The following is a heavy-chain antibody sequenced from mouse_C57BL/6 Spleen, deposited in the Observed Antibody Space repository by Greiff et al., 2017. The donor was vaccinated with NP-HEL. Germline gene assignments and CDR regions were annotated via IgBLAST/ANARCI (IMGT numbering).Heavy chain of an antibody. CDR1: GYTFTDYY. J-gene: IGHJ4*01. CDR2: IYPGSGNT. CDR3: ARSYYSNPYYYAMDY. Sequence: QVQLQQSGAELVRPGASVKLSCKASGYTFTDYYINWVKQRPGQGLEWIARIYPGSGNTYYNEKFKGNATLTAEKSSSTAYMQLSSLTSEDSAVYFCARSYYSNPYYYAMDYWGQGTSVTVSS. V-gene: IGHV1-76*01. D-gene: IGHD2-5*01.